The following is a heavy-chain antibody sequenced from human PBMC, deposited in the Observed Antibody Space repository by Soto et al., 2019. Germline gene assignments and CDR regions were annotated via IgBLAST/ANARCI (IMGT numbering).Heavy chain of an antibody. CDR1: GGSVSSGSYY. CDR3: ARADIVVVVAAIPDAFDI. V-gene: IGHV4-61*01. D-gene: IGHD2-15*01. Sequence: QVQLQESGPGLVKPSETLSLTCTVSGGSVSSGSYYWSWIRQPPGKGLEWIGYIYYSGSTNYNPSLTGRVTISVDTSKNQFSLKLSSVTAADTAVYYCARADIVVVVAAIPDAFDIWGQGTMVTVSS. CDR2: IYYSGST. J-gene: IGHJ3*02.